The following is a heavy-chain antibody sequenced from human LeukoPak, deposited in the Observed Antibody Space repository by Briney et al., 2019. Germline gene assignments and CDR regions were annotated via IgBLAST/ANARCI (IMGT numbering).Heavy chain of an antibody. CDR2: ISYDGSNK. CDR3: AKDLDYGGLFDY. J-gene: IGHJ4*02. CDR1: GFTFSSYG. D-gene: IGHD4-23*01. V-gene: IGHV3-30*18. Sequence: GRSLRLSCAASGFTFSSYGMHWVRQAPGKGLEWVAVISYDGSNKYYADSVKGRFTISRDNSKNTLYLQMNSLRAEDTAVYYCAKDLDYGGLFDYWGQGTLVTVSS.